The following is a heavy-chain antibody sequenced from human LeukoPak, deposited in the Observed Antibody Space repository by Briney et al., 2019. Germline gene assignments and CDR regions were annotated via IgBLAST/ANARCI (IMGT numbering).Heavy chain of an antibody. CDR3: SNSLGGFYPSYFDY. CDR1: GFTFSSYA. D-gene: IGHD3-10*01. J-gene: IGHJ4*02. V-gene: IGHV3-23*01. Sequence: PGGSLRLSCAASGFTFSSYAMSWVRQAPGKGLEWVSAISGSGGSTYYADSVKGRFTISRDNSKNTLYLQMNSLRVEDTAVYYCSNSLGGFYPSYFDYWGQGTLVTVSS. CDR2: ISGSGGST.